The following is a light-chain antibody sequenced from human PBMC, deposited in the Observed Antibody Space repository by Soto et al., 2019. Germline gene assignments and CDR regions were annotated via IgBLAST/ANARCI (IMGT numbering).Light chain of an antibody. CDR2: WAS. J-gene: IGKJ1*01. CDR1: QSVLYSSNNKNY. CDR3: QQYYSTPWT. Sequence: DIVMTQSPDSLAVSLGERATINCKSSQSVLYSSNNKNYLAWYQQKPGQPPKLLIYWASTRESGVPDRFSGRGSGTDFTLTISSLQAEDVAVYYCQQYYSTPWTFGQGNKVEIK. V-gene: IGKV4-1*01.